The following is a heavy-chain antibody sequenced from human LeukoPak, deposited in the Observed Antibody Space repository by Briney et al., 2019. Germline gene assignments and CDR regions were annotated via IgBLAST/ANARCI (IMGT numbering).Heavy chain of an antibody. D-gene: IGHD6-6*01. V-gene: IGHV4-61*02. CDR2: IYTSGST. CDR1: GGAISSGTYY. CDR3: ARRTSPAWFDP. J-gene: IGHJ5*02. Sequence: SETLSLTCTVSGGAISSGTYYWSWIRQPAGKGLEWIGRIYTSGSTNYNPSLKSRVTISVDTSKNQFSLKLSSVTAADTAVYYCARRTSPAWFDPWGQGTLVTVSS.